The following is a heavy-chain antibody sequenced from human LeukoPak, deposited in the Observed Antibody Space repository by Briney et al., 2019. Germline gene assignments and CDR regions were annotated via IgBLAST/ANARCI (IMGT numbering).Heavy chain of an antibody. CDR2: IKQDGSEK. V-gene: IGHV3-7*01. D-gene: IGHD4-17*01. J-gene: IGHJ4*02. CDR1: GFTFGDYA. CDR3: ARDLLYGDYVGAYFDY. Sequence: GGSLRLSCTASGFTFGDYAMSWVRQAPGKGLEWAANIKQDGSEKHYVDSVKGRFTISRDNTKNSLYLQLNSLRAEDTAVYYCARDLLYGDYVGAYFDYWGQGALVTVSS.